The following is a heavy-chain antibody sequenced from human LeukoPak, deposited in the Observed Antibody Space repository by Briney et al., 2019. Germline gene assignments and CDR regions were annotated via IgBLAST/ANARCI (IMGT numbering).Heavy chain of an antibody. J-gene: IGHJ4*02. Sequence: GASVKVSCKASGYTFTSYGISWVRQAPGQGLEWMGWISAYNGNTNYAQKLQGRVTTTRDTSISTAYMELSRLRSDDTAIYYCARDVGEYCSSVSCYASDYWGQGTLVTVSS. D-gene: IGHD2-2*01. CDR3: ARDVGEYCSSVSCYASDY. V-gene: IGHV1-18*01. CDR2: ISAYNGNT. CDR1: GYTFTSYG.